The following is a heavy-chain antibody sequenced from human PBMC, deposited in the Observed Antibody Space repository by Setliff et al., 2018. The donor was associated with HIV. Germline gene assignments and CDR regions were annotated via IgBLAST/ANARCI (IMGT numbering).Heavy chain of an antibody. V-gene: IGHV3-30*04. J-gene: IGHJ3*02. CDR2: ISYDGSNK. D-gene: IGHD3-22*01. CDR1: GFTFSSYA. Sequence: GGSLRLSCAASGFTFSSYAMHWVRQAPGKGLEWVAVISYDGSNKYYADTVKGRLTISRDNSKNTLYLQMNSLRAEDTAVYCCARSKGHLYYDDDTGYVLRAFDIWGQGTVVTVSS. CDR3: ARSKGHLYYDDDTGYVLRAFDI.